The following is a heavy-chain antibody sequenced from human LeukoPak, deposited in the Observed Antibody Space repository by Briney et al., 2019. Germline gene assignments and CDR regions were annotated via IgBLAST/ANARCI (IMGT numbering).Heavy chain of an antibody. Sequence: ASVKVSCKASGYTFTSYAMHWVRQAPGRRLEWMGWINAGNGNTKYSQKFQGRVTITRDTSASTAYMELSSLRSEDTAVYYCARGSFIAEINFDYWGQGTLVTVSS. CDR2: INAGNGNT. V-gene: IGHV1-3*01. CDR1: GYTFTSYA. D-gene: IGHD6-13*01. CDR3: ARGSFIAEINFDY. J-gene: IGHJ4*02.